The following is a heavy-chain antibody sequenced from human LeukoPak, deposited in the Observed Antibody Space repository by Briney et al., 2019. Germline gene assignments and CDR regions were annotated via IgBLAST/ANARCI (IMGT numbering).Heavy chain of an antibody. Sequence: SETLSLTCTVSGGSISSTSYYWGWIRQPPGKGLEWVGSIYYSGSTYYNPSLKSRVTISVDTSKNQFSLKLSSVTAADTAVYYCARILWFGQFYFDFWGPGTLVTVSS. D-gene: IGHD3-10*01. CDR3: ARILWFGQFYFDF. CDR1: GGSISSTSYY. J-gene: IGHJ4*02. CDR2: IYYSGST. V-gene: IGHV4-39*07.